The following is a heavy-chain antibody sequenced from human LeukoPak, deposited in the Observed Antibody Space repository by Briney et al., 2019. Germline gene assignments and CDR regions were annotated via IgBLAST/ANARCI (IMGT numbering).Heavy chain of an antibody. J-gene: IGHJ5*02. D-gene: IGHD4-17*01. CDR1: GYTFITYW. CDR3: ARHRRSANNWFDP. CDR2: IYPGGSDT. Sequence: GESLKISCKGSGYTFITYWIGWVRQMPGKGLEWMGIIYPGGSDTRYSPSFQGQVTISADKSISTAYLQWSSLKASDTAMYYCARHRRSANNWFDPWGQGTLVTVSS. V-gene: IGHV5-51*01.